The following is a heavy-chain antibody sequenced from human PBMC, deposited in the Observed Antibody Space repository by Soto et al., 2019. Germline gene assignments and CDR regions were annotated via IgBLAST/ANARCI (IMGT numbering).Heavy chain of an antibody. Sequence: QVQLVQSGAEVKKPGASVKVSCKVSGYTLNEVAMHWVRQAPGKGLEWLGGFDPDEAETIYAQHFQGRVTMTEDTSTDTVYMELXSLXXEDTALYFCTTYHGDYNFDHWGQGTLVTVSS. CDR3: TTYHGDYNFDH. V-gene: IGHV1-24*01. J-gene: IGHJ5*02. CDR2: FDPDEAET. D-gene: IGHD4-17*01. CDR1: GYTLNEVA.